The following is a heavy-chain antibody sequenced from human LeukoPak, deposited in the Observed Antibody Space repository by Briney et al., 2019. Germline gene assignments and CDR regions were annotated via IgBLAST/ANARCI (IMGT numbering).Heavy chain of an antibody. CDR2: IWYDGSNK. CDR3: ATLGQGSDY. J-gene: IGHJ4*02. Sequence: GRSLRLSCAASGFTFSSYGMHWVRPAPGKGLEWVAVIWYDGSNKYYADSVKGRFTISRDNSKNTLYLQMNSLRAEDTAVYYCATLGQGSDYWGQGTLVTVSS. V-gene: IGHV3-33*01. CDR1: GFTFSSYG.